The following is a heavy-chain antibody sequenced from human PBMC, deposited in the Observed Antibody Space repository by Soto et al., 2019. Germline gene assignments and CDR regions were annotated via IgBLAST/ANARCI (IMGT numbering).Heavy chain of an antibody. D-gene: IGHD6-13*01. Sequence: EVQLVESGGGLVQPGESLRLSCAASGFTFSSYWMHWVRQAPGKGLVWVSRINSDGSRTNYADSVKGRFTVSRDNAKNTQYLQMNSLRAEDTAVYYCARVLTGSWNWFDPWGQGTLVTVSP. V-gene: IGHV3-74*01. CDR2: INSDGSRT. J-gene: IGHJ5*02. CDR1: GFTFSSYW. CDR3: ARVLTGSWNWFDP.